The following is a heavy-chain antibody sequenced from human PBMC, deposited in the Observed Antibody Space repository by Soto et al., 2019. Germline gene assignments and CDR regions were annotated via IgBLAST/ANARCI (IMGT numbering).Heavy chain of an antibody. J-gene: IGHJ4*02. CDR1: GFSLSTSGVG. CDR2: IYWDDDK. Sequence: QITLKESGPPLVKPTQTLTLTCTFSGFSLSTSGVGVGWIHQPPGKALEWLALIYWDDDKGYSQSLKSRLTIPTDTSKNQVVLTMTNMDPVDTATYYCAHRPSYCSGGSCYSGFDYWGQGTLVTVSS. V-gene: IGHV2-5*02. D-gene: IGHD2-15*01. CDR3: AHRPSYCSGGSCYSGFDY.